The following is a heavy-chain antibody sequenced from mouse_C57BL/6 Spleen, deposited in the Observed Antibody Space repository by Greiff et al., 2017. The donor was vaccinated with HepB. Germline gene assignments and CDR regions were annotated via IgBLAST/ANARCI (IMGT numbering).Heavy chain of an antibody. V-gene: IGHV14-2*01. Sequence: VQLKQSGAELVKPGASVKLSCTASGFNIKDYYMHWVKQRTEQGLEWIGRIDPEDGETKYDPKFQGKATITADTSSNTAYLQLSSLTSEDTAVYYCARYGNYFDYWGQGTTLTVSS. CDR2: IDPEDGET. CDR3: ARYGNYFDY. CDR1: GFNIKDYY. J-gene: IGHJ2*01. D-gene: IGHD2-1*01.